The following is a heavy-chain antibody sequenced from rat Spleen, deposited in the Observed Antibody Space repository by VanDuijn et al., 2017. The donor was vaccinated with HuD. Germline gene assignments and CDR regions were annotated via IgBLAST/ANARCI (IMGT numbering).Heavy chain of an antibody. Sequence: EVQLVESGGGVVQPGRSLKLSCAASGFTFSDYGLAWVRQAPTKGLEWVATISYDGSSTYYRDSVKGRFTISRDNAKSTLYLQMDSLRSEDTATYYCARRHYGYTDYFDYWGQGVMVTVSS. CDR2: ISYDGSST. CDR3: ARRHYGYTDYFDY. V-gene: IGHV5-29*01. CDR1: GFTFSDYG. J-gene: IGHJ2*01. D-gene: IGHD1-9*01.